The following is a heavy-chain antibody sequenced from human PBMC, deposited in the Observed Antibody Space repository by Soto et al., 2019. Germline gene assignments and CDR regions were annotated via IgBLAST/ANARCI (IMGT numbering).Heavy chain of an antibody. CDR1: GYTFTSYG. CDR3: ARDRYSSGWYDY. V-gene: IGHV1-18*01. Sequence: ASVKVSCKASGYTFTSYGIGWVRQAPGQGLEWMGWISAYNGDAKYAHQFQGRVTMTTDTSTNTAYMELRSLRSDDTAAYYCARDRYSSGWYDYWGQGTLVTVSS. J-gene: IGHJ4*02. D-gene: IGHD6-19*01. CDR2: ISAYNGDA.